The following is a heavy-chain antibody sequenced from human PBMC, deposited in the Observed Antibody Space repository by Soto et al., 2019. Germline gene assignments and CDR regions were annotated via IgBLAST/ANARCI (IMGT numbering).Heavy chain of an antibody. Sequence: EASVKVSCKASGYTFTSYGISWVRQAPGQGLEWMGWISAYNGNTNYAQKLQGRVTMTTDTSTSTAYMELRSLRSDDTAVYYCAREEGNSRHGYYYYGMDVWGQGTTVTVSS. J-gene: IGHJ6*02. CDR1: GYTFTSYG. V-gene: IGHV1-18*04. D-gene: IGHD6-13*01. CDR2: ISAYNGNT. CDR3: AREEGNSRHGYYYYGMDV.